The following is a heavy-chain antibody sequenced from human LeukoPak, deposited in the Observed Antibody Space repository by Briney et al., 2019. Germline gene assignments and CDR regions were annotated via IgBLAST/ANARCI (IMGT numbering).Heavy chain of an antibody. V-gene: IGHV3-30*18. CDR1: GFTFSSYG. Sequence: PGGSLRLSCAASGFTFSSYGMHWVRQAPGKGLEWEAVISYDGSNKYYADSVKGRFTISRDNSKNTLYLQVNSLRAEDTAVYYCAKAKEVYDFWSGYHSYYGMDVWGQGTTVTVSS. CDR3: AKAKEVYDFWSGYHSYYGMDV. CDR2: ISYDGSNK. J-gene: IGHJ6*02. D-gene: IGHD3-3*01.